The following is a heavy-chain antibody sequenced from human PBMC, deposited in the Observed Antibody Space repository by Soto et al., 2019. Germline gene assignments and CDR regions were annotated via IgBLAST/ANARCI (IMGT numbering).Heavy chain of an antibody. V-gene: IGHV3-23*01. CDR2: ISGSGGST. Sequence: EVQLLESGGGLVQPGGSLRLSCAASGFTFSSYAMSWVRQAPGKGLEWVSAISGSGGSTYYADSVKGRFTISRDNSKNTLYLQMNSLRAEDTAVYYCAKATWFGDEGFVWYFDYWGQGTLVTVSS. D-gene: IGHD3-10*01. CDR3: AKATWFGDEGFVWYFDY. CDR1: GFTFSSYA. J-gene: IGHJ4*02.